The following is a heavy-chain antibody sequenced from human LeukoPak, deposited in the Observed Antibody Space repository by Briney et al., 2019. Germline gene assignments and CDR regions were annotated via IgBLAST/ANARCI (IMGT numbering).Heavy chain of an antibody. Sequence: ASVKVSCKASGYTFTGYYMHWVRQAPGQGLEWMGWINPNSGGTNYAQKFQGRVTMTRDTSISTAYMELSRLRSDDTAVYYWVKDSFGSGDLYYYMDVWGKGTTVTVSS. CDR3: VKDSFGSGDLYYYMDV. CDR1: GYTFTGYY. J-gene: IGHJ6*03. CDR2: INPNSGGT. D-gene: IGHD3-10*01. V-gene: IGHV1-2*02.